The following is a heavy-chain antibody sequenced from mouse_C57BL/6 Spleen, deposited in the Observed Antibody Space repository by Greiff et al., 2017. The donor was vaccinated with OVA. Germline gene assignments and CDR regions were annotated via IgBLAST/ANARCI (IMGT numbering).Heavy chain of an antibody. V-gene: IGHV1-64*01. CDR3: AREGVITTVVAWYFDV. J-gene: IGHJ1*03. Sequence: QVQLQQPGAELVKPGASVKLSCKASGYTFTSYWMHWVKQRPGQGLEWIGMIHPNSGSTNYNEKFKSKATLTVDKSSSTAYMQLSSLTSEDSAVYYCAREGVITTVVAWYFDVWGTGTTVTVSS. CDR2: IHPNSGST. CDR1: GYTFTSYW. D-gene: IGHD1-1*01.